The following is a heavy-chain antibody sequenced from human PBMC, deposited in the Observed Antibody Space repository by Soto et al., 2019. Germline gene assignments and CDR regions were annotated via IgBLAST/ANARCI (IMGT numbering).Heavy chain of an antibody. V-gene: IGHV4-39*01. Sequence: SETLSLTCTVSYGSISVSNVFWGWVRQPPGKGLEWIGNIDYSGAAYFNPSLGTRGTFPVDTSKNQFSLTLYSVTAADTAVYYCARTTGRTLDFWGQGILVTVSS. J-gene: IGHJ4*02. D-gene: IGHD4-4*01. CDR1: YGSISVSNVF. CDR2: IDYSGAA. CDR3: ARTTGRTLDF.